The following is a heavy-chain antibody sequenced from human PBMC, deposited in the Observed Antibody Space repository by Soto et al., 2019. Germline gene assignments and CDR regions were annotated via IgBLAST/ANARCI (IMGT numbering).Heavy chain of an antibody. CDR2: IYYSGST. Sequence: SETLSLTCTVSGGSISSYYWSWIRQPPGKGLEWIGYIYYSGSTNYNPSLKSRVTISVDTSKNQFSLKLSSVTAAGTAVYYCARVSSILEWLGGWFDPWGQGTLVTVSS. CDR1: GGSISSYY. D-gene: IGHD3-3*01. CDR3: ARVSSILEWLGGWFDP. V-gene: IGHV4-59*01. J-gene: IGHJ5*02.